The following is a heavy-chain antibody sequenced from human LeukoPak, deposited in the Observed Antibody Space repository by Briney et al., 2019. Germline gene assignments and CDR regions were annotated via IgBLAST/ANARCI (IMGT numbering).Heavy chain of an antibody. CDR2: IYSGVST. V-gene: IGHV3-53*01. D-gene: IGHD4-17*01. Sequence: GGSLRLSCAASGFTFSSYSMNWVRQAPGKGLEWVSVIYSGVSTNYADSVKGRVTISRDNSKNTLYLQMNSLRAEDTAVYYCARTVGYGDYHWFDPWGQGTLVTVSS. CDR1: GFTFSSYS. CDR3: ARTVGYGDYHWFDP. J-gene: IGHJ5*02.